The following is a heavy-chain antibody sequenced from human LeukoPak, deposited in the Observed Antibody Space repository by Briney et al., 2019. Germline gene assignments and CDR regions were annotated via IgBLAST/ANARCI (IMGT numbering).Heavy chain of an antibody. Sequence: PSETLSLTFTVSGGSISSGDYYWSWIRQPPGKGLEWIGYIYYSGSTYYNPSLKSRVTISVDTSKNQFSLKLSSVTAADTAVYYCARATEWSGYFMDVWGKGTTVTVSS. J-gene: IGHJ6*03. CDR2: IYYSGST. V-gene: IGHV4-30-4*08. D-gene: IGHD3-3*01. CDR3: ARATEWSGYFMDV. CDR1: GGSISSGDYY.